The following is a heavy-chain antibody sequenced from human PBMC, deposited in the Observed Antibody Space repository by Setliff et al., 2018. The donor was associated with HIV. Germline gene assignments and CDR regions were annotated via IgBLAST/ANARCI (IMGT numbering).Heavy chain of an antibody. V-gene: IGHV1-2*02. CDR2: ISPDNGNT. CDR1: GYTFTDYF. Sequence: GASVKVSCKSSGYTFTDYFIHWVRQAPGQGLEWMGWISPDNGNTMISQRFRGSVTMTRDRSINTAYMELSGLTSDDTAVYYCARQLSNSFDHWGQGALVTVSS. J-gene: IGHJ4*02. CDR3: ARQLSNSFDH. D-gene: IGHD1-1*01.